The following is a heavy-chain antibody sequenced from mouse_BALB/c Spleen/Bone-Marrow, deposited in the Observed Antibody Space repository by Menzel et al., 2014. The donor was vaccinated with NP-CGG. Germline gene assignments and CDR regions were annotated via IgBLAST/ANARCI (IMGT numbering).Heavy chain of an antibody. V-gene: IGHV5-12*02. CDR3: ARHSDYDYFDY. CDR2: ISNGGGST. J-gene: IGHJ2*01. CDR1: GFTFSDYY. D-gene: IGHD2-4*01. Sequence: EVKLQESGGSLVQPGGSLKLSCATSGFTFSDYYMYWVRQTPEKRLEWVAYISNGGGSTYYPDTVKGRFTISRDNAKNTLYLQMSRLKSEDTAMYYCARHSDYDYFDYWGQGTTLTVSS.